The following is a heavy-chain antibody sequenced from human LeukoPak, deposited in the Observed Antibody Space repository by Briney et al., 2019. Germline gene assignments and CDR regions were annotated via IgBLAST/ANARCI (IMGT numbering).Heavy chain of an antibody. J-gene: IGHJ4*02. CDR3: ARVPYSSRFDY. Sequence: GGSLRLSCAASGFTFSSYWMSWVRQAPGNGLEWVANIKQDGSEKYYVDSVKGRFTISRDNAKNSLYLQMNSLRAEDTAVYYCARVPYSSRFDYWGQGTLVTASS. CDR2: IKQDGSEK. D-gene: IGHD6-13*01. CDR1: GFTFSSYW. V-gene: IGHV3-7*01.